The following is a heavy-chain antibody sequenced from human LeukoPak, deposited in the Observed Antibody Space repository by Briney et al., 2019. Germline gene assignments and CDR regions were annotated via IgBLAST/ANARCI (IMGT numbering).Heavy chain of an antibody. CDR2: IYYSGST. J-gene: IGHJ4*02. D-gene: IGHD4-17*01. CDR1: GGSISSYY. V-gene: IGHV4-59*01. Sequence: SETLSLTCTASGGSISSYYWSWIRQPPGEGLEWIGYIYYSGSTNYTPSLKSRVTISVDTSKNQFSLKLSSVTAADTAVYYCARGPYGDYWDYWGQGTLVTVSS. CDR3: ARGPYGDYWDY.